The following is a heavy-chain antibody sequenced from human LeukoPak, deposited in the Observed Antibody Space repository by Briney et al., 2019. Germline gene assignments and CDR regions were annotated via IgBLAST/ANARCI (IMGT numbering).Heavy chain of an antibody. CDR3: AREPTYSSSWYTNCDY. J-gene: IGHJ4*02. V-gene: IGHV3-48*01. D-gene: IGHD6-13*01. CDR1: GFNFNNYN. CDR2: ITLSSSTI. Sequence: PGGSLRLSCAASGFNFNNYNMNWVRQAPGKGLEWVSYITLSSSTIYYADSVKGRFTVSRDNAKNSLYLQVNSLRAEDTAVYYCAREPTYSSSWYTNCDYWGQGTLVTVSS.